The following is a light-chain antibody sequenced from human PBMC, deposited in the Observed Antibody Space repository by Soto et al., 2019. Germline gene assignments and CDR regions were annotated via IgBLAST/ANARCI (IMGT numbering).Light chain of an antibody. J-gene: IGLJ2*01. CDR3: SSYTGSSTYEV. V-gene: IGLV2-14*01. CDR1: SSDVGGYNY. Sequence: QSALTQPASVSGSPGQSITISCTGTSSDVGGYNYVSWYQQHPGKAPKLMIYDVSNRPSGVSNRFSGSKSGNTASLTISGLQAEDEADYYCSSYTGSSTYEVFGGGTKVTVL. CDR2: DVS.